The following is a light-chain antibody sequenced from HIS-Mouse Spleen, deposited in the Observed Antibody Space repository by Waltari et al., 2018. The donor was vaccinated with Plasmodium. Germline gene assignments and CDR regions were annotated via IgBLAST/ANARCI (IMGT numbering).Light chain of an antibody. Sequence: QSALTQPRSVSGSPGQSVPIPCTGTSSDAVCYNYVSWYQQHPGKAPKLMIYDVSKRPSGVPDRFSGSKSGNTASLTISGLQAEDEADYYCCSYAGSYTYVFGTGTKVTVL. J-gene: IGLJ1*01. CDR3: CSYAGSYTYV. CDR1: SSDAVCYNY. V-gene: IGLV2-11*01. CDR2: DVS.